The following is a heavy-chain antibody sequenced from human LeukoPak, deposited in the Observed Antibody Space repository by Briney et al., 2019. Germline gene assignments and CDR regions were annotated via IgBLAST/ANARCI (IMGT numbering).Heavy chain of an antibody. J-gene: IGHJ4*02. V-gene: IGHV1-2*02. CDR1: GYTFTGYY. CDR2: INPNSGGT. D-gene: IGHD2-2*01. CDR3: ARLSHWYVPAAIGY. Sequence: ASVKVSCKASGYTFTGYYMHWVRQAPGQGLEWMGWINPNSGGTNYAQKFQGRVTMTRDTSNSTAYMELSRLRSDDTAVYYCARLSHWYVPAAIGYWGQGTLVTVSS.